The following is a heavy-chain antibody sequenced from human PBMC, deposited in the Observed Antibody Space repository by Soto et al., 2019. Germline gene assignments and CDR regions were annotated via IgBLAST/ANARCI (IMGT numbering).Heavy chain of an antibody. V-gene: IGHV1-2*04. CDR3: ARETTTAPYYYYGMDG. Sequence: ASVKVSCKASGYTFTGYYMHWVRQAPGQGLEWTGWINPNSGGTNYAQKFQGWVTMTRDTSISTAYMELSRLRSDDTAVYYCARETTTAPYYYYGMDGWGQGTTVTVSS. J-gene: IGHJ6*02. D-gene: IGHD4-4*01. CDR2: INPNSGGT. CDR1: GYTFTGYY.